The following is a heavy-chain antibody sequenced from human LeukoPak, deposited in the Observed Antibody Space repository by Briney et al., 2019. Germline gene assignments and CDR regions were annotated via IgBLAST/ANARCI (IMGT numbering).Heavy chain of an antibody. CDR3: AGDYAPHRAFDI. J-gene: IGHJ3*02. CDR1: GGSISSGGYS. CDR2: IYHSGST. V-gene: IGHV4-30-2*01. Sequence: PSETLSLTCAVSGGSISSGGYSWSWIRQPPGKGLEWIGYIYHSGSTYYNPSLKSRVTISVDRSKNQFSLKLSSVTAADTAVYYCAGDYAPHRAFDIWGQGTMVTVSS. D-gene: IGHD4-17*01.